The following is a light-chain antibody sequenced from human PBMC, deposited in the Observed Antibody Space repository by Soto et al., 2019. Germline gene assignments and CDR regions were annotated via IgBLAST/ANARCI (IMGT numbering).Light chain of an antibody. V-gene: IGKV1-39*01. CDR2: AAS. CDR3: QQSYSTPRGT. J-gene: IGKJ1*01. CDR1: QSISSY. Sequence: DIQMTQSPSSLSASVGDRVTITCRASQSISSYLNWYQQKPGKAPKLLFYAASSLQSGVPSRFSGSGSGTDFSVTISCLQPEDFATYYCQQSYSTPRGTFGQGTKVEIK.